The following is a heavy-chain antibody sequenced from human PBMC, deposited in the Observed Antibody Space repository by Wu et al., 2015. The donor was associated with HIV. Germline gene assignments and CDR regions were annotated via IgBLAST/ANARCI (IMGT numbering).Heavy chain of an antibody. V-gene: IGHV1-69*13. Sequence: QVQLVQSWAEVKKPGSSVKVSCKASGGTFSSYAISWVRQAPGQGLEWMGRIIPXFGTANYAQKFQGRVTITADESTSTAYMELSSLRSEDTAVYYCARDARPAGGWLPTDYWGQGTLVTVSS. CDR2: IIPXFGTA. CDR1: GGTFSSYA. J-gene: IGHJ4*02. CDR3: ARDARPAGGWLPTDY. D-gene: IGHD3-22*01.